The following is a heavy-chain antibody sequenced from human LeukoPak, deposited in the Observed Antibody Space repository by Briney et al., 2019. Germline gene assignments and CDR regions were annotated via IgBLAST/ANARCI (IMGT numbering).Heavy chain of an antibody. CDR2: IYYSGST. CDR3: ARTAWSFTAAGTHFDY. CDR1: GASIYSSNYY. Sequence: SETLSLTCTVSGASIYSSNYYWGWIRQPPGKGLEWIGTIYYSGSTYYNPSLKSRFTISIDTSKNQFSLKLSSVTAADTAVYYCARTAWSFTAAGTHFDYWGQGTLVTVSS. D-gene: IGHD6-13*01. V-gene: IGHV4-39*07. J-gene: IGHJ4*02.